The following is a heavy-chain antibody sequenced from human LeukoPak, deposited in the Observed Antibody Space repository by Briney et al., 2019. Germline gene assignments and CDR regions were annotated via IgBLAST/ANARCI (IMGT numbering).Heavy chain of an antibody. Sequence: TSETLSLTCTVSGGSLSSYYWNWIRQPAGKGLEWIGRIYSSESINYNPSLKSRVTMSVDTSKNQFSLRLSSVTAAGKAVYYCARDFRGIAVAGDYWGQGTLVTVSS. CDR1: GGSLSSYY. D-gene: IGHD6-19*01. V-gene: IGHV4-4*07. J-gene: IGHJ4*02. CDR2: IYSSESI. CDR3: ARDFRGIAVAGDY.